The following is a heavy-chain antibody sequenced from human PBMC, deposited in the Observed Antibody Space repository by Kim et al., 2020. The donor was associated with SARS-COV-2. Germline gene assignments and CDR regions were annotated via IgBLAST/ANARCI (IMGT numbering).Heavy chain of an antibody. V-gene: IGHV3-23*01. D-gene: IGHD6-6*01. Sequence: DSVKGRFTISRDKSKNTLYLQMNSLRAEDTAVYYCAKDVFYSSSSVAFDYWGQGTLVTVSS. J-gene: IGHJ4*02. CDR3: AKDVFYSSSSVAFDY.